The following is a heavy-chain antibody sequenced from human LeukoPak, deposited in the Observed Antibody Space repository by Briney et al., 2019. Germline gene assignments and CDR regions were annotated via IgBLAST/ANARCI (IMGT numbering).Heavy chain of an antibody. V-gene: IGHV4-59*01. J-gene: IGHJ4*02. CDR1: GGSISSYY. CDR2: IYFSGNT. Sequence: SETLSLTCTVSGGSISSYYWSWIRQPPGKELEWIGYIYFSGNTNYNPSLKSRVTISVDTSKNQFSLKLSSVTAADTAVYYCARKDYGSGSFSRSFDYWGQGTLVTVSS. CDR3: ARKDYGSGSFSRSFDY. D-gene: IGHD3-10*01.